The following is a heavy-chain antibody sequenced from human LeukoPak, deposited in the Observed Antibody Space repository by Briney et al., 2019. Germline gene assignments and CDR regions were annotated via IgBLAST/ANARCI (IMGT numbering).Heavy chain of an antibody. D-gene: IGHD1-26*01. CDR1: GYTLTELS. CDR3: ARVVGPVGLETESDY. Sequence: ASVKVSCKVSGYTLTELSMHWVRQAPGKGLEWMGGFDPEDGETIYAQKFQGRVTITADESTSTAYMELSSLRSEDTAVYYCARVVGPVGLETESDYWGQGTLVTVSS. J-gene: IGHJ4*02. V-gene: IGHV1-24*01. CDR2: FDPEDGET.